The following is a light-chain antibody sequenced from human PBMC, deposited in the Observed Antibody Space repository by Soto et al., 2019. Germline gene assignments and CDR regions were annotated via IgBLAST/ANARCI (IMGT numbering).Light chain of an antibody. J-gene: IGLJ1*01. V-gene: IGLV2-8*01. CDR2: EVS. CDR3: LSYADTAYV. Sequence: QSVLTQPPSASGSPGQSVNISCAGTSSDVGGYNYVSWYQQYPGKVPKLMIYEVSGRPSGVPDRFSGSKSGNTAFLTVSGLQAEDEADYYCLSYADTAYVFGTGTKVTVL. CDR1: SSDVGGYNY.